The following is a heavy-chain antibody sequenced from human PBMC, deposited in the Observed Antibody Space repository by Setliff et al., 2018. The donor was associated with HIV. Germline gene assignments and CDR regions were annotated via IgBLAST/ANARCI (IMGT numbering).Heavy chain of an antibody. J-gene: IGHJ5*01. V-gene: IGHV1-18*01. CDR1: GYSFTAYG. Sequence: ASVKVSCKASGYSFTAYGISWVRQAPGQGFEWMGWINIDSGHTNFAQKSQDRVTVTTDKSTNTTYMELRGLRSDDTATYFCARGGYYGYENWFDSWGQGTLVTVSS. CDR3: ARGGYYGYENWFDS. CDR2: INIDSGHT. D-gene: IGHD5-12*01.